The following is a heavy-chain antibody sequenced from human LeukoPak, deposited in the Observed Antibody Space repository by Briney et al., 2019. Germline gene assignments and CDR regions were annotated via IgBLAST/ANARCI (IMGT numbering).Heavy chain of an antibody. Sequence: ASVKVSFKASGYTFTSYDINWVRQPTGQGLEWMGWMSPNSGNTGYAQKFQGRVTITMNTSISTAYMELSSLRSEGTAVYYCARGAGYCTNSVCPEDFDYWGQGTLVTVSS. CDR2: MSPNSGNT. V-gene: IGHV1-8*02. CDR1: GYTFTSYD. CDR3: ARGAGYCTNSVCPEDFDY. J-gene: IGHJ4*02. D-gene: IGHD2-8*01.